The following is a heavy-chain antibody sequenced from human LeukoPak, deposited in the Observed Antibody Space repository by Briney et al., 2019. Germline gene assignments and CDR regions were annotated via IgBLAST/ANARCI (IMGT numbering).Heavy chain of an antibody. D-gene: IGHD3-9*01. CDR3: ARESAGYDIYFDY. Sequence: PGGSLRLSCAASGFTFSSYAMHWVRQAPGKGLEYVSAISSNGGSTYYANSVKGRFTISRDNSKNTLYLQMGSLRAEDMAVYYCARESAGYDIYFDYWGQGTLVTVSS. CDR1: GFTFSSYA. CDR2: ISSNGGST. V-gene: IGHV3-64*01. J-gene: IGHJ4*02.